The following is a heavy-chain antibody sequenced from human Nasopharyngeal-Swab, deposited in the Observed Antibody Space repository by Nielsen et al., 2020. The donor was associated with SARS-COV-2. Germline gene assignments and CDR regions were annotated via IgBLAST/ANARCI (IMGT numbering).Heavy chain of an antibody. V-gene: IGHV4-34*01. D-gene: IGHD3-16*02. J-gene: IGHJ4*02. CDR1: GGSFSGYY. CDR3: ARGRVWGSYRYTYYFDY. CDR2: INHSGST. Sequence: ETLSLTCAVYGGSFSGYYWSWIRQPPGKGLEWIGEINHSGSTNYNPSLKSRVTISVDTSKNQFSLKLSSVTAADTAVYYCARGRVWGSYRYTYYFDYWGQGTLVTVSS.